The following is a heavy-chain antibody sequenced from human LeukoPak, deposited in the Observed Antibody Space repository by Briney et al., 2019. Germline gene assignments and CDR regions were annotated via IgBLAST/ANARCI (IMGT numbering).Heavy chain of an antibody. Sequence: GGSLRLSCAPSGFTFSSYAIRWVRQAPGRGLEGGSVISGSGGTTYYADSVKGRFNIPRDNSKNTLYLQMNRLRAEDTALYYCAKGVSAAADDAFAIWGQGTMVTVSS. CDR3: AKGVSAAADDAFAI. D-gene: IGHD6-13*01. CDR1: GFTFSSYA. V-gene: IGHV3-23*01. J-gene: IGHJ3*02. CDR2: ISGSGGTT.